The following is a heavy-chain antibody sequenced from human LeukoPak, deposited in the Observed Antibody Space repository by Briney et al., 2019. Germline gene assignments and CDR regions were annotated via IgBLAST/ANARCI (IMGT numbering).Heavy chain of an antibody. V-gene: IGHV3-21*01. Sequence: GGSLRLSCAASGFTFSSYSMNWVRQAPGKGLEWVSSISSSSSYIYYADSVKGRFTISRDNAKNSLYLQMNSLRAEDTAVYYCAKDPPVGAGTFYYYYYMDVWGKGTTVTVSS. J-gene: IGHJ6*03. CDR1: GFTFSSYS. D-gene: IGHD1-26*01. CDR3: AKDPPVGAGTFYYYYYMDV. CDR2: ISSSSSYI.